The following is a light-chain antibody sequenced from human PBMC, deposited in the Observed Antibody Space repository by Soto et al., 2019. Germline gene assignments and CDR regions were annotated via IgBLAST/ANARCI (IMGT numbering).Light chain of an antibody. CDR2: GAS. CDR3: QQCDDSPRT. J-gene: IGKJ1*01. CDR1: QSVSSSF. V-gene: IGKV3-20*01. Sequence: EIMLTQSPGTLSLSPGERATLSCRASQSVSSSFLAWYQQKPGQAPRLLIYGASTRATGIPDRFSGGGSGTDFTLTISRLEPEDFAVYYCQQCDDSPRTFGQGTKVDIK.